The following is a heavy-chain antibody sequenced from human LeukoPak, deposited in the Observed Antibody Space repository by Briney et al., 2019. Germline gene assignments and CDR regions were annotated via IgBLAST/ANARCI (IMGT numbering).Heavy chain of an antibody. J-gene: IGHJ4*02. D-gene: IGHD6-19*01. V-gene: IGHV4-61*02. CDR1: GGSISSGSYY. Sequence: SETLSLTCIVSGGSISSGSYYWSWIRQPAGKGLEWIGRIYTSGSTNYNPSLKSRVTISVDTSKNQFSLKLSSVTAADTAVYYCARDLSDIAVAGILDYWGQGTLVTVSS. CDR3: ARDLSDIAVAGILDY. CDR2: IYTSGST.